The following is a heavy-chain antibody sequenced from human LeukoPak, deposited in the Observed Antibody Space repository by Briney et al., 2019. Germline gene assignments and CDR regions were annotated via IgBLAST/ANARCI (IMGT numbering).Heavy chain of an antibody. CDR3: AKLTMIVAVMDAFDM. CDR2: ISGSGGNT. Sequence: PGGSLRLSCAASGFTFSSYAMTWVRQAPGKGLEWVSDISGSGGNTYYADSVKGRFTISRDNYKNTLYLQMNSLRAEDTAVYYCAKLTMIVAVMDAFDMRGQGTMVTVSS. D-gene: IGHD3-22*01. CDR1: GFTFSSYA. J-gene: IGHJ3*02. V-gene: IGHV3-23*01.